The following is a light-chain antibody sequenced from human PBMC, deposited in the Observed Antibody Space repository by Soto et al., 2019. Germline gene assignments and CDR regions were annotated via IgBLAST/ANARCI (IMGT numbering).Light chain of an antibody. CDR2: DVY. CDR1: SSDIGGYNY. CDR3: SSYTSIPTLV. V-gene: IGLV2-14*03. Sequence: QPVLTKPASVSGSHGQSGSISCTGTSSDIGGYNYVSWYQQHPGNVPKLLIYDVYNRPSGVSNRFSGSKSGNTASLTISGLQAEDEADYFCSSYTSIPTLVFGTGTKVTVL. J-gene: IGLJ1*01.